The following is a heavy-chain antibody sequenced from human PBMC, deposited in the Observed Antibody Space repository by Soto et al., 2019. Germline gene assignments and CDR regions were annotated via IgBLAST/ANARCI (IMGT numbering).Heavy chain of an antibody. J-gene: IGHJ4*02. CDR2: ISSSSSYT. D-gene: IGHD3-22*01. Sequence: LRLSCAASGFTFSDYYMSWIRQAPGKGLEWVSYISSSSSYTNYADSVKGRFTISRDNAKNSLYLQMNSLRAEDTAVYYCARDLYYDSSGSINGNDYWGQGTLVTVSS. CDR1: GFTFSDYY. CDR3: ARDLYYDSSGSINGNDY. V-gene: IGHV3-11*06.